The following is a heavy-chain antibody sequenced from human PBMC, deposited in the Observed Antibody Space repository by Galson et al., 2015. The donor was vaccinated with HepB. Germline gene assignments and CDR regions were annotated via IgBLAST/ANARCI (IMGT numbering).Heavy chain of an antibody. CDR3: ATVEILVVRGGLRTTSYFDY. Sequence: SLRLSCAASGITFNTYSMNWVRQAPGKGLEWFSSISSSSSYIYYADSVKGRFTISRDNARNSLYLQMNSLRAEDTAVYHCATVEILVVRGGLRTTSYFDYWGRGTLVTVSS. D-gene: IGHD3-10*01. CDR2: ISSSSSYI. CDR1: GITFNTYS. J-gene: IGHJ4*02. V-gene: IGHV3-21*01.